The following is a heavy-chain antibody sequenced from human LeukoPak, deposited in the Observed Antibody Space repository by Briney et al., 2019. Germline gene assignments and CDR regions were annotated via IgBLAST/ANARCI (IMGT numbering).Heavy chain of an antibody. V-gene: IGHV4-34*01. CDR3: ARDSVLRYFDWLGTGRQRPNWFDP. CDR1: GGSFSGYY. CDR2: INHSGST. Sequence: SETLSLTCAVYGGSFSGYYWSWIRQPPGKGLEWIGEINHSGSTNYNPSLKSRVTISVDTSKNQFSLKLSSVTAADTAVYYCARDSVLRYFDWLGTGRQRPNWFDPWGQGTLVTVSS. D-gene: IGHD3-9*01. J-gene: IGHJ5*02.